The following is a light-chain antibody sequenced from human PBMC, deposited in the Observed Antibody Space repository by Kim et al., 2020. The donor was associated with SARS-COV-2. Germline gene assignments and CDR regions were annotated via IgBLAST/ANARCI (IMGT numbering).Light chain of an antibody. Sequence: EIVLTQSPGTLSLSPGERATLSCRASQSVRSNYVAWYQQRPGQAPRLLIYGASSRATGIPDRFTGFGSGTDFILTITRLEPEDFAVYYCQQYGSSPLLTFGGGTKVDIK. J-gene: IGKJ4*01. V-gene: IGKV3-20*01. CDR3: QQYGSSPLLT. CDR2: GAS. CDR1: QSVRSNY.